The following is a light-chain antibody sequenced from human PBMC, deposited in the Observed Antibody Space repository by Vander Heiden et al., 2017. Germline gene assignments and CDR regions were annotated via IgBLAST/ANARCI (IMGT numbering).Light chain of an antibody. CDR2: VGS. V-gene: IGKV2-28*01. Sequence: DIVMTQYPLSLPVTPGESASISCRSSQSLLQTNGYSHLEWYLQKPGQSPQLLISVGSIRASGVPDRFTGSASGTDFILKISRVEAEDAGVYFCMQARHTPWTFGQGTKVEIK. CDR3: MQARHTPWT. CDR1: QSLLQTNGYSH. J-gene: IGKJ1*01.